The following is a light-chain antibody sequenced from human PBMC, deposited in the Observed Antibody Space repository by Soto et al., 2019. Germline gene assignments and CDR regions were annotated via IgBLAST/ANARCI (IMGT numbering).Light chain of an antibody. CDR3: AAWDDSLNGVV. J-gene: IGLJ2*01. Sequence: QSVLTQPPSASGTPGQRVTISCSGRSSNIGSNTVNWYQQLPGTAPKLLIYTNNQRPSGVRDRFSGYKPGTSASLAISGLQSEDEADYYCAAWDDSLNGVVFGGGTKLTVL. CDR1: SSNIGSNT. V-gene: IGLV1-44*01. CDR2: TNN.